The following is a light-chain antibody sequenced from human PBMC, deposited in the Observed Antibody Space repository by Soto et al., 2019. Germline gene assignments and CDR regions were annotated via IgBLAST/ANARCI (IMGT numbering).Light chain of an antibody. V-gene: IGKV3-20*01. CDR1: QSVSSAF. CDR3: QQYGTSPPYT. Sequence: EIVLTQSPGTLSLSPWGRATLSCRASQSVSSAFLAWYQQKPGQAPRLLIYGASSRATGIPDRFTGSGSGTDFTLTISRVEPEDVAVYYCQQYGTSPPYTFGQGTKLEIK. CDR2: GAS. J-gene: IGKJ2*01.